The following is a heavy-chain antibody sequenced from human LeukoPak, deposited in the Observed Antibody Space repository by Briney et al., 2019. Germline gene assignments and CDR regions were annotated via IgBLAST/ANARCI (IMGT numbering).Heavy chain of an antibody. CDR2: IDPSDSYT. D-gene: IGHD2-2*03. CDR1: GYSFTSYW. Sequence: RESLKISCKGSGYSFTSYWISWVRQMPGKGLEWMGRIDPSDSYTNYSPSFQGHVTISADKSISTAYLQWSSLKASDTAMYYCASQPGYCSSTSCYEYYWGQGALVTVSS. J-gene: IGHJ4*02. V-gene: IGHV5-10-1*01. CDR3: ASQPGYCSSTSCYEYY.